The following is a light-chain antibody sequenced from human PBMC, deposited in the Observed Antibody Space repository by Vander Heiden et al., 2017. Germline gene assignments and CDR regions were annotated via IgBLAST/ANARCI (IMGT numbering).Light chain of an antibody. CDR1: SSNIGAGYD. CDR2: GNS. J-gene: IGLJ2*01. Sequence: QSVLTHPTSVSAATGPRVTISCTGSSSNIGAGYDGHWYQQLQGTAPQLTVMGNSNRPSGVPARFSCYTAGTYASPVTIGLQAENEADDYCQSSGSSLSGGVFGGGTKLTVL. CDR3: QSSGSSLSGGV. V-gene: IGLV1-40*01.